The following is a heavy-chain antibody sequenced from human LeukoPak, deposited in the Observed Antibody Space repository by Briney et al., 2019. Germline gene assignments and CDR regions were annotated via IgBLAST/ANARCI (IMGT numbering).Heavy chain of an antibody. Sequence: SGGSLRLSCAASGFTFSSYAMSWVRQAPGKGLEAPGKGLEWVSTISASGRATYYPDSVRGRFTISRDNSKSTLHLQMDSLRAEDSALYYCAKWPEGATPKFHHWGQGTLVTVSS. D-gene: IGHD1-26*01. CDR3: AKWPEGATPKFHH. J-gene: IGHJ4*02. V-gene: IGHV3-23*01. CDR2: ISASGRAT. CDR1: GFTFSSYA.